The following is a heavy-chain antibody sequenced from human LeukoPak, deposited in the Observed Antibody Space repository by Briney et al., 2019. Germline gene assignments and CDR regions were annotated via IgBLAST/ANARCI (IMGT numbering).Heavy chain of an antibody. D-gene: IGHD4-17*01. CDR1: GGSISSGGYS. CDR3: AKLGDYDDAFDI. V-gene: IGHV4-30-4*07. J-gene: IGHJ3*02. Sequence: PSETLSLTCAVSGGSISSGGYSWSWIRQPPGKGLEWIGYIYYSGSTYYNPSLKSRVTISVDTSKNQFSLKLSSVAAADTAVYYCAKLGDYDDAFDIWGQGTMVTVSS. CDR2: IYYSGST.